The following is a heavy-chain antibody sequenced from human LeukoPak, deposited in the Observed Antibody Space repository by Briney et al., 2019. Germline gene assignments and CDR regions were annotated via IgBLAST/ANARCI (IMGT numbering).Heavy chain of an antibody. CDR3: ARDLPPWNYFDY. CDR2: IKQDGSEK. CDR1: GFTFSNYW. D-gene: IGHD1-1*01. Sequence: PGGSLRLSCAASGFTFSNYWMSWVRQAPGKGLEWVANIKQDGSEKYYVDSVKGRFTISRDSAKNSLYLQMNSLRAEDTAMYYCARDLPPWNYFDYWGQGSLVTVSS. V-gene: IGHV3-7*01. J-gene: IGHJ4*02.